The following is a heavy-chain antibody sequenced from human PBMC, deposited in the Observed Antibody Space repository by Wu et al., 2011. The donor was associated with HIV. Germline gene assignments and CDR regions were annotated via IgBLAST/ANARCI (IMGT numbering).Heavy chain of an antibody. V-gene: IGHV1-2*02. CDR2: INPNNGGT. Sequence: VKKPGASVKVSCKASGYTFTGYYMYWVRQAPGQGLEWMGWINPNNGGTNYAQKFQGRVTMTRDTSISTVYMELSRLRSDDTAVYYCARSGVSAEYYFYYMNDWGKGTTVTVPS. CDR3: ARSGVSAEYYFYYMND. D-gene: IGHD2-2*01. J-gene: IGHJ6*03. CDR1: GYTFTGYY.